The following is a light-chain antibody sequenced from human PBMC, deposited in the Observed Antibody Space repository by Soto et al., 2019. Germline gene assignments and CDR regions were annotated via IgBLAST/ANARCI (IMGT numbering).Light chain of an antibody. CDR2: GNS. J-gene: IGLJ1*01. CDR3: QSYDSSLSAYV. V-gene: IGLV1-40*01. CDR1: SSNIGAGYD. Sequence: QSALAQPPSVSGGPGQKVTISCTGSSSNIGAGYDLHWYQQLPGTAPKLLLYGNSNRPSGVPDRFSGSKSGTSASLAITGLQAEDEADYYCQSYDSSLSAYVFGTGTKVTVL.